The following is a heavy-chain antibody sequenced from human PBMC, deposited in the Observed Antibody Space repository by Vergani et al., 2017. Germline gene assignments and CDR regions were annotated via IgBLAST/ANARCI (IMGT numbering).Heavy chain of an antibody. Sequence: QVQLVESGGGVVQPGRSLRLSCAASGFTFSSYAMHWVRQAPGKGLEWVAVISYDGSNKYYADSVKGRFTISRDNSKNTLYLQMNSLRAEDTAVYYCASEELYFDWLLSSTGMDVWGQGTTVTVSS. CDR1: GFTFSSYA. V-gene: IGHV3-30-3*01. J-gene: IGHJ6*02. CDR2: ISYDGSNK. CDR3: ASEELYFDWLLSSTGMDV. D-gene: IGHD3-9*01.